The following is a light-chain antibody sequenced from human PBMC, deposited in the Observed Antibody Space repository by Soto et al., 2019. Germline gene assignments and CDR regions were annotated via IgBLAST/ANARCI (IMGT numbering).Light chain of an antibody. CDR3: QQSDNLPYT. Sequence: DIPMTKSPSSLSVSVGDRVTISCPASLSISNRLTWYQQNPGTAPKLLIYDASLMETGVPSRFSGGGSGTDFPFTISSLQPEDIATYYCQQSDNLPYTFGQGNKLEI. CDR2: DAS. CDR1: LSISNR. V-gene: IGKV1-33*01. J-gene: IGKJ2*01.